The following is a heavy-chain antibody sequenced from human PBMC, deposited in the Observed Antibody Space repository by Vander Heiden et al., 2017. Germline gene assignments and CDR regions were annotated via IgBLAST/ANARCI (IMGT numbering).Heavy chain of an antibody. Sequence: QVQLVQSGAEVTKPGSSVKVSCTASRGPFSSYAISWVRQAPGQGLEWMGGIIPIFGTANYAQKFQGRVTITADESTSTAYMELSSLRSEDTAVYYCARVLKGPTNYYYGMDVWGQGTTVTVSS. V-gene: IGHV1-69*01. CDR1: RGPFSSYA. D-gene: IGHD5-12*01. CDR2: IIPIFGTA. CDR3: ARVLKGPTNYYYGMDV. J-gene: IGHJ6*02.